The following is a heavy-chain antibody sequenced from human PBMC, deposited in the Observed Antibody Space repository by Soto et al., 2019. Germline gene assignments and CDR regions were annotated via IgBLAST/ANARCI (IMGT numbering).Heavy chain of an antibody. CDR2: ISGSGGTT. V-gene: IGHV3-23*01. J-gene: IGHJ2*01. D-gene: IGHD1-26*01. Sequence: EVQLLESGGGLVQPGGSLRLSCAASRFIFSTYIMSWVRQAPGKGLEWVSGISGSGGTTYYADSVKGRFTISRDNSKSTLYLQMSSLRAEDTAVYHCAKYGGGATSGWYFDLWGRGTLVTVSS. CDR1: RFIFSTYI. CDR3: AKYGGGATSGWYFDL.